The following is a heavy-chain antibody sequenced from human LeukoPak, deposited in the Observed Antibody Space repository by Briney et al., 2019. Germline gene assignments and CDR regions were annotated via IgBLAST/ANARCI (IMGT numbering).Heavy chain of an antibody. CDR3: AVITMVRGEYYFDY. D-gene: IGHD3-10*01. CDR1: GYTFTSYG. J-gene: IGHJ4*02. Sequence: ASVKVSCKASGYTFTSYGISWVRQAPGQGLEWMGWISAYNGNTNYAQKPQGRVPMTTDTSTSTAYMELRSLRSDDTAVYYCAVITMVRGEYYFDYWGQGTLVTVSS. CDR2: ISAYNGNT. V-gene: IGHV1-18*01.